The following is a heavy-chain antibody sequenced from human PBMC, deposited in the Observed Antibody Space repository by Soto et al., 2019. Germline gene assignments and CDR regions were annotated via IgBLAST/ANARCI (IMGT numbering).Heavy chain of an antibody. J-gene: IGHJ4*02. D-gene: IGHD3-3*01. V-gene: IGHV1-3*01. CDR1: GYTFTSYA. CDR2: INAGNGNT. Sequence: ASVKVSCKASGYTFTSYAMHWVRQAPGQRLEWMGWINAGNGNTKYSQKFQGRVTITRDTSASTAYMELSSLRSEDTAVYYCARGGRFLEWLLYPFDYWGQGTLVTVSS. CDR3: ARGGRFLEWLLYPFDY.